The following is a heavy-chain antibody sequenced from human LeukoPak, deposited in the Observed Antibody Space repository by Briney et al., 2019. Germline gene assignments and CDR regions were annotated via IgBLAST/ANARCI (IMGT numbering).Heavy chain of an antibody. D-gene: IGHD5-24*01. CDR3: ARDRHGAELDY. V-gene: IGHV4-31*03. CDR2: IYYSGST. J-gene: IGHJ4*02. Sequence: SETLSLTCTVSGGSISSGDYYWSWIRQHPGKGLEWIGYIYYSGSTYYNPSLKSRVTISVDTSKNQFSLKLSSVTAADTAVYYCARDRHGAELDYWSQGTLVTVSS. CDR1: GGSISSGDYY.